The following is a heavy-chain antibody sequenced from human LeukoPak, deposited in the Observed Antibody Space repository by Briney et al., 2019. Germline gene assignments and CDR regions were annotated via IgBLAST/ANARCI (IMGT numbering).Heavy chain of an antibody. CDR2: ISGSGSRT. Sequence: PGGSLRLSCAASGFTFSRHGMSWVRQAPGKGLEWVSVISGSGSRTYYADSVKGRITISRDNSKNTLYLQMNSLRAEDTAVYYCARDFPRAIYCNNTICSPGFDYWGQGTLVTVSS. J-gene: IGHJ4*02. CDR1: GFTFSRHG. CDR3: ARDFPRAIYCNNTICSPGFDY. V-gene: IGHV3-23*01. D-gene: IGHD2-2*01.